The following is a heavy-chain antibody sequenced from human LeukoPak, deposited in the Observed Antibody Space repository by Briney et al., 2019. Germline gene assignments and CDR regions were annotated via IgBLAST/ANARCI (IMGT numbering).Heavy chain of an antibody. CDR3: VKDTYSSSWSAFDV. CDR2: INGNGVGT. Sequence: PGGSLRLSCSASGFTFSTYAMHWVRQAPGKGLEFVSAINGNGVGTFYADSVKGRFTVSRDNPKSTLYLQMSSLRAEDTALYYCVKDTYSSSWSAFDVWGQGTMVTVSS. J-gene: IGHJ3*01. V-gene: IGHV3-64D*06. D-gene: IGHD6-13*01. CDR1: GFTFSTYA.